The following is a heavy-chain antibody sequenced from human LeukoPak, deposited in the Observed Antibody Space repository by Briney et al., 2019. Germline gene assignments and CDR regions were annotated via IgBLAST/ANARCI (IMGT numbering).Heavy chain of an antibody. J-gene: IGHJ4*02. D-gene: IGHD2-2*01. V-gene: IGHV3-23*01. Sequence: GGSLRLSCAASGFTFSSYAMSWVRQAPGKGLEWVSAISGSGGSTYYADSVKGRFTISRDNSKNTLYLQMNSLRAEDTAVYYCAKAGVVVVPAPTYFDYWGQGTLVAVSS. CDR3: AKAGVVVVPAPTYFDY. CDR2: ISGSGGST. CDR1: GFTFSSYA.